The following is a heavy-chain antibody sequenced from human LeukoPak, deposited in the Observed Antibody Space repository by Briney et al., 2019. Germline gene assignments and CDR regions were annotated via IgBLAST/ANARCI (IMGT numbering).Heavy chain of an antibody. J-gene: IGHJ1*01. CDR2: IIPTFGTA. CDR1: GGTFSSYA. Sequence: SVKVSCKASGGTFSSYAISWVRQAPGQGLEWMGGIIPTFGTANYAQKFQGRVTITADESTSTAYMELSSLRSEDTAVYYCARGEVEGDYDFWSGYYTGASEYFQHWGQGTLVTVSS. D-gene: IGHD3-3*01. V-gene: IGHV1-69*13. CDR3: ARGEVEGDYDFWSGYYTGASEYFQH.